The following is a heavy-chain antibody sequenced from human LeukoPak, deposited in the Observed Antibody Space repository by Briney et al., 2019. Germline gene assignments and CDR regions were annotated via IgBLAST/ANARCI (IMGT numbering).Heavy chain of an antibody. V-gene: IGHV7-4-1*02. CDR2: INTNTGNP. D-gene: IGHD3-3*01. Sequence: ASVKVSCKASGYTFTSYAMNWVRQAPGQGLEWMGWINTNTGNPTYAQGFTGRFVFSLDTSVSTAYLQISSLKAEDTAVYYCARDQIIGVPSAPLDYWGQGTLVTVSS. CDR1: GYTFTSYA. CDR3: ARDQIIGVPSAPLDY. J-gene: IGHJ4*02.